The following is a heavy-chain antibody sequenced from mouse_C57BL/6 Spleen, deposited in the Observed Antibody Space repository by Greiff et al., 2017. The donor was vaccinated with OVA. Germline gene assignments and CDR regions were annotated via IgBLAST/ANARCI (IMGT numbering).Heavy chain of an antibody. J-gene: IGHJ4*01. V-gene: IGHV1-55*01. CDR1: GYTFTSYW. Sequence: QVQLQQPGAELVKPGASVKMSCKASGYTFTSYWITWVKQRPGQGLERIGDIYPGSGSTNYNEKFKSKATLTVDTSSSTAYMQLSSLTSEDSAVYYCARDRYYGSSSMDYWGQGTSVTVSS. D-gene: IGHD1-1*01. CDR3: ARDRYYGSSSMDY. CDR2: IYPGSGST.